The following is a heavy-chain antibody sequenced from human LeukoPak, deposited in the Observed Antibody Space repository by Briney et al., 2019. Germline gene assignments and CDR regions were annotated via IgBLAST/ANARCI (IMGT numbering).Heavy chain of an antibody. CDR2: INSDGSST. Sequence: GGSLRLSCAASGFTFSTYWMHWVRQAPGKGLVWCSRINSDGSSTNYADSVKGRFTISRDNAKNTLYLQMNSLRAEDTAVYYCVRDMGYYDKVWGQGTLVTVSS. D-gene: IGHD3-22*01. V-gene: IGHV3-74*01. J-gene: IGHJ4*02. CDR3: VRDMGYYDKV. CDR1: GFTFSTYW.